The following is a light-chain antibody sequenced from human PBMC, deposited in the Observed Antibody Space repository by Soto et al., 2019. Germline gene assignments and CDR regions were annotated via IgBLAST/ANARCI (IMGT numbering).Light chain of an antibody. J-gene: IGKJ1*01. CDR3: QQYGSSLGLP. CDR2: GAS. Sequence: EIGLTQSPGTRSLSPGERATLSCRASQSVSSSYLARYQQKPGQAPRLLIYGASSRATGIPDRFSGSGSGTDFTLTISRLEPEDFAVYYCQQYGSSLGLPFGLGPKVDI. CDR1: QSVSSSY. V-gene: IGKV3-20*01.